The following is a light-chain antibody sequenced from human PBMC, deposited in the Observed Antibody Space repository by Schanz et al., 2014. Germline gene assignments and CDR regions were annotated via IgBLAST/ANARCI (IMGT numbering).Light chain of an antibody. CDR3: QRYITYPAL. Sequence: DIQMTQSPSTLSASVGDRVTITCRASQSISDWLAWYQQKPGKAPKLLIYDASSLESGVPSRFSGSGSGTEFTLTISSLQPDDFATYYCQRYITYPALFGGGTKVEIK. CDR1: QSISDW. V-gene: IGKV1-5*01. CDR2: DAS. J-gene: IGKJ4*01.